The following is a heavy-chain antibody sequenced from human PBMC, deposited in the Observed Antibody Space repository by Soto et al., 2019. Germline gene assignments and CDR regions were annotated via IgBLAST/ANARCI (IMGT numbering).Heavy chain of an antibody. Sequence: GGSLSLSCAASGFHFSSYSMNWVRQAPGKGLEWVSYISSSSSTIYYADSVKGRFTISRDNAKNSLDLQMNSLRAEDTAVYYCARRDYYDSSGYYYGYFHHWGQGTLVTVSS. J-gene: IGHJ1*01. D-gene: IGHD3-22*01. CDR3: ARRDYYDSSGYYYGYFHH. CDR2: ISSSSSTI. V-gene: IGHV3-48*04. CDR1: GFHFSSYS.